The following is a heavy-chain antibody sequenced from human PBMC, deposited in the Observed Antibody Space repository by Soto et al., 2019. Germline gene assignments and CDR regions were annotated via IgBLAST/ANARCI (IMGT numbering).Heavy chain of an antibody. CDR3: ATTRGIAVGGSFDY. CDR1: GGSLSSSSSY. Sequence: SETLSLTCTVSGGSLSSSSSYWGWIRQPPGKGLEWIGTIYSGSTYYNPSLKSRVTISVDTSKNQFSLKLSSVAAADTAIYFCATTRGIAVGGSFDYWGQGTPVTVSS. D-gene: IGHD6-13*01. CDR2: IYSGST. J-gene: IGHJ4*02. V-gene: IGHV4-39*01.